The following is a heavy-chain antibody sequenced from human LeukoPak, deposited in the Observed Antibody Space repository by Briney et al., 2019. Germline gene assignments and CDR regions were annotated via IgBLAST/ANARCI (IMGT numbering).Heavy chain of an antibody. CDR2: LSGSGGAT. V-gene: IGHV3-23*01. Sequence: GGSLRLSCAASGLTFSNYAMTWVRLAPGKGLEWVSSLSGSGGATWYAGSVKGRFTISRDNSKNTLCLRMNSLRAEDTAVYYCAKDRTPYSRSGGYYLGAFDIWGHGTLVTVSS. CDR1: GLTFSNYA. D-gene: IGHD3-10*01. J-gene: IGHJ3*02. CDR3: AKDRTPYSRSGGYYLGAFDI.